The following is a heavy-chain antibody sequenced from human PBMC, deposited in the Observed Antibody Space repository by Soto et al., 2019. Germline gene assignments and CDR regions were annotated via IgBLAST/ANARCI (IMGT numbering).Heavy chain of an antibody. J-gene: IGHJ4*02. Sequence: PSETLSLTCAVYGESFSDNHWSWIRQPPGKGLEWIGEVSHSGYTVYNPSLKSRVTISLGTSNNQFSLKLISATAADTAVYFCAIGGRLRSPFGLWGQGTLVTVSS. CDR2: VSHSGYT. V-gene: IGHV4-34*01. CDR3: AIGGRLRSPFGL. D-gene: IGHD5-12*01. CDR1: GESFSDNH.